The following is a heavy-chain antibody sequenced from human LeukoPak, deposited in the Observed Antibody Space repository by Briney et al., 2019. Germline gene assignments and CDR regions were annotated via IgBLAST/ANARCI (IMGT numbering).Heavy chain of an antibody. CDR2: VYPGDFET. CDR3: ARLIGSGWYDY. J-gene: IGHJ4*02. CDR1: GYSFTSHW. Sequence: GESLKISCKASGYSFTSHWIGWVRQVSGKGLEWMGIVYPGDFETRYSPCFQGQVTISADKSISTAYLQWSSLKASDTATYYCARLIGSGWYDYWGQGTLVTVSS. D-gene: IGHD6-19*01. V-gene: IGHV5-51*01.